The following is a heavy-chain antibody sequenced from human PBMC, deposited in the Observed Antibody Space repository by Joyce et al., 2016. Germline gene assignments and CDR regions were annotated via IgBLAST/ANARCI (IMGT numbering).Heavy chain of an antibody. V-gene: IGHV1-2*02. Sequence: QVQLVQSGTEVKKPGASVKVSCKASGFTFTGYYMHWVRQAPGQGLAMMGLIKIENGDTHYSQYFQGRVTMTRDTSINTTYMVVTRLRSDDTAFYYCAREGLPHGGFDYWGLGTLVTVSS. CDR2: IKIENGDT. CDR1: GFTFTGYY. J-gene: IGHJ4*02. CDR3: AREGLPHGGFDY.